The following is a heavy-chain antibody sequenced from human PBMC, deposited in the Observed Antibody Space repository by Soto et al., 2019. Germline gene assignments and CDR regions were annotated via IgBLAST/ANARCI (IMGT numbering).Heavy chain of an antibody. CDR3: ARDMEVVAATPFDY. CDR2: IKQDGSEK. CDR1: GFTFSSYW. V-gene: IGHV3-7*01. Sequence: GGSLRLSCAASGFTFSSYWMSWVRQAPGKGLEWVANIKQDGSEKYYVDSVKGRFTISRDNAKNSLYLQMNSLRAEDTAVYYCARDMEVVAATPFDYWGQGTLVTVSS. D-gene: IGHD2-15*01. J-gene: IGHJ4*02.